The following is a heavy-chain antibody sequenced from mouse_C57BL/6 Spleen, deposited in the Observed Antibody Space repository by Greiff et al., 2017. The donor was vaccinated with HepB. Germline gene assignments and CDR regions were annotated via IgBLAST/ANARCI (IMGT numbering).Heavy chain of an antibody. CDR1: GFNIKDYY. V-gene: IGHV14-2*01. Sequence: EVKLQESGAELVKPGASVKLSCTASGFNIKDYYMHWVKQRTEQGLEWIGRIDPEDGETKYAPKFQGKATITADTSSNTADLQLSSLTSEDTAVYYCARSVGSSYGFAYWGQGTLVTVSA. CDR3: ARSVGSSYGFAY. D-gene: IGHD1-1*01. J-gene: IGHJ3*01. CDR2: IDPEDGET.